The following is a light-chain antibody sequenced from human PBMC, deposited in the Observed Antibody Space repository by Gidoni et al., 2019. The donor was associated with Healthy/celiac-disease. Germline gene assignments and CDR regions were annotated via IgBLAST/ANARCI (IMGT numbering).Light chain of an antibody. V-gene: IGLV2-11*01. CDR1: SSDVGGYNY. CDR2: DVS. CDR3: CSYAGSYTVV. J-gene: IGLJ2*01. Sequence: QSALTQPRSVSGYPGQSVTISCTGTSSDVGGYNYVSGYQQHPGKATKLMIYDVSKRPSGVPDRFSGSKSGNTASLTISGLQAEDEADYYCCSYAGSYTVVFGGGTKLTVL.